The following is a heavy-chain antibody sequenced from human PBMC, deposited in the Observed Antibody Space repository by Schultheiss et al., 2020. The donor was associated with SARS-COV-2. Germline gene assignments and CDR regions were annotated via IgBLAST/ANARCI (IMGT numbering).Heavy chain of an antibody. Sequence: SETLSLTCTVSGGSISSFYWNWIRQPPGKGLEWIGYIYYSGNTNYNPSLKSRVTISVDTSTNQFSLKLNSVTAADTAVYYCAREGDDYNSFDYWGQGTLVTVSS. CDR1: GGSISSFY. J-gene: IGHJ4*02. V-gene: IGHV4-59*12. CDR3: AREGDDYNSFDY. CDR2: IYYSGNT. D-gene: IGHD5-24*01.